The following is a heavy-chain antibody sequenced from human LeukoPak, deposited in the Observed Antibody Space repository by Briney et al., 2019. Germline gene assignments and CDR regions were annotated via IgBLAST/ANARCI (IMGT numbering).Heavy chain of an antibody. CDR3: ATSPGVTRAFDI. V-gene: IGHV1-8*01. CDR2: MNPNSGNT. CDR1: GYTFTSYD. D-gene: IGHD4-23*01. J-gene: IGHJ3*02. Sequence: ASVKVSCKTSGYTFTSYDINWVRQATGQGLEWMGWMNPNSGNTGYAQKFQGRVTMTRNTSISTAYMELSSLRSEDTAVYNCATSPGVTRAFDIWGQGTMVTVSS.